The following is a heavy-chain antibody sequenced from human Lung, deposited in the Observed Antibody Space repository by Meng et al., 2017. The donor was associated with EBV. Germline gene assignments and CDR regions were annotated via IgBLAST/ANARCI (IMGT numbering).Heavy chain of an antibody. CDR1: SGSISSKNYY. J-gene: IGHJ5*02. CDR3: ATTTVRGVNWIDP. V-gene: IGHV4-31*03. D-gene: IGHD3-10*01. CDR2: IYYSGST. Sequence: VHLQGPVPGLVNPSQTLSLTCTVSSGSISSKNYYWSWIRQHPGKGLEWIGYIYYSGSTYYNPSLKSRVTISVDTSKNQFSLNLTFVTAADTAVYYCATTTVRGVNWIDPWGQGTLVTVSS.